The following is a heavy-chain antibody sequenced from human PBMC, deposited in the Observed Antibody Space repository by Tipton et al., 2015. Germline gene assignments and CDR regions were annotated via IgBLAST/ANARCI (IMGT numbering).Heavy chain of an antibody. D-gene: IGHD4-23*01. Sequence: TLSLTCSVSGDSINRYYWSWIRQPPGKGLEWIGYIQYSGSTNYNPSLKSRVTISVDTSKNHFSLKLSSVSAADTAVYYCARARGRHGGLFDSWGQGILVTVSS. J-gene: IGHJ4*02. CDR3: ARARGRHGGLFDS. CDR1: GDSINRYY. V-gene: IGHV4-59*01. CDR2: IQYSGST.